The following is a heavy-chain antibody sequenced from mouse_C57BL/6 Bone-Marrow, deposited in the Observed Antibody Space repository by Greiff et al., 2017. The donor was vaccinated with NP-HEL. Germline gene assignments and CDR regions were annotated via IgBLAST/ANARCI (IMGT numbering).Heavy chain of an antibody. V-gene: IGHV1-82*01. CDR2: IYPGDGDT. D-gene: IGHD1-1*01. CDR3: AREYYGSISWFAY. J-gene: IGHJ3*01. CDR1: GYAFSSSW. Sequence: VQLQQSGPELVKPGASVKISCKASGYAFSSSWMNWVKQRPGKGLEWIGRIYPGDGDTNYNGKFKGKATLTADKSSITAYMQLSSLTSEDSAVYFCAREYYGSISWFAYWGQGTLVTVSA.